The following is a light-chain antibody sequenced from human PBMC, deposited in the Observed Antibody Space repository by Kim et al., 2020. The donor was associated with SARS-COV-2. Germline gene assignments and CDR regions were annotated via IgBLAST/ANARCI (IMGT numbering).Light chain of an antibody. J-gene: IGKJ2*01. Sequence: EIVLTQSPGTLSLSPGERATLSCRARQSVSSSYLAWYQQKPGQAPRLLIYGASSRATGIPDRFSGSGSGTDFTLTISRLEPEDFAVYYCQQYGSSPPRYTFGQGTKLEI. CDR3: QQYGSSPPRYT. CDR1: QSVSSSY. CDR2: GAS. V-gene: IGKV3-20*01.